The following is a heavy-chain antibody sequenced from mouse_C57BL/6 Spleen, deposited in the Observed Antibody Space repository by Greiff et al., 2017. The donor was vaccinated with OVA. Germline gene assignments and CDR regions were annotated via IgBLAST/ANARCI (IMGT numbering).Heavy chain of an antibody. D-gene: IGHD1-1*01. CDR2: ISSGGSYT. J-gene: IGHJ2*01. CDR1: GFTFSSYG. V-gene: IGHV5-6*02. CDR3: ARHGYYGSIYYFDY. Sequence: DVKLVESGGDLVKPGGSLKLSCAASGFTFSSYGMSWVRQTPDKRLEWVATISSGGSYTYYPDSVKGRFTISRDNAKNTLYLQMSSLKSEDTAMYYCARHGYYGSIYYFDYWGQGTTLTVSS.